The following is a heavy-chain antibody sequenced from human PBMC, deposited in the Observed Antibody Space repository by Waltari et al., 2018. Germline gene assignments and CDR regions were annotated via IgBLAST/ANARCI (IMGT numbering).Heavy chain of an antibody. CDR2: ISGSGGST. J-gene: IGHJ6*02. CDR1: GFTLRSYA. V-gene: IGHV3-23*04. Sequence: EVQLVESGGGLVQPGGSLRRSCAASGFTLRSYAMGWVRQAPGKGLEWVSAISGSGGSTYYADSVKGRFTISRDNSKNTLYLQMNSLRAEDTAVYYCAKVVRGVPRPYGMDVWGQGTTVTVSS. CDR3: AKVVRGVPRPYGMDV. D-gene: IGHD3-10*01.